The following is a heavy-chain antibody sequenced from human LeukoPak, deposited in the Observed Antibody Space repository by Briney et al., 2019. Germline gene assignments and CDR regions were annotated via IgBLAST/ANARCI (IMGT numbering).Heavy chain of an antibody. CDR1: GGSISNTNW. D-gene: IGHD2-2*01. V-gene: IGHV4-4*02. CDR2: ISLTGLT. J-gene: IGHJ4*02. Sequence: SGTLSLTCGLSGGSISNTNWWSWVRQPPGQGLEWIGEISLTGLTHYNPSLESRVTVSLDKSKNQLSLNLTSVTAADTAVYYCSRVAGYCSPTTCYAFYFNYWGPGTLVTVSS. CDR3: SRVAGYCSPTTCYAFYFNY.